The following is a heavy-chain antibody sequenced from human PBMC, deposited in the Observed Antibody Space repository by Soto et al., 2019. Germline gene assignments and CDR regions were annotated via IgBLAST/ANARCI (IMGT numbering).Heavy chain of an antibody. CDR2: ISGRGGGT. D-gene: IGHD1-26*01. J-gene: IGHJ4*02. CDR1: GFTFSNYA. V-gene: IGHV3-23*01. CDR3: AKDMTDKDSGSYFDY. Sequence: GGSLRLSCVASGFTFSNYAMNWVRQAPGKGLEWVSVISGRGGGTYYANSVKGRFTISRDNSKNTLYLQMSSLRAEDTAFYYCAKDMTDKDSGSYFDYWGQGTLVTVSS.